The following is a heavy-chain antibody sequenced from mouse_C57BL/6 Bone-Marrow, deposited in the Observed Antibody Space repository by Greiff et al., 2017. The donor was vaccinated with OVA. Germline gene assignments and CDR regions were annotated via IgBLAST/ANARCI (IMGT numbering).Heavy chain of an antibody. CDR2: IYPSDSET. CDR1: GYTFTSYW. J-gene: IGHJ3*01. CDR3: ARLDGSKAY. V-gene: IGHV1-61*01. Sequence: QVQLQQPGAELVRPGSSVKLSCKASGYTFTSYWMDWVKQRPGQGLEWIGNIYPSDSETHYNQKFKDKATLTVDKSSSTAYMQLSSLTSEDSAVYYCARLDGSKAYWGQGTLVTVSA. D-gene: IGHD1-1*01.